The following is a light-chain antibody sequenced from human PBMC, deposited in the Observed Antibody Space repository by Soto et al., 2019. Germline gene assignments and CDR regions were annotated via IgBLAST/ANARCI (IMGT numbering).Light chain of an antibody. CDR1: NSDIGDYNY. CDR2: DVS. V-gene: IGLV2-14*03. CDR3: SPYTTGSTL. Sequence: QSVLTQPASVSGSPGQSITISCTGTNSDIGDYNYVSWYQQHPGKAPKLMISDVSNRPSGVSSRFSGSKSGNTASLTISGLQAEEEGDYYCSPYTTGSTLFGTGTKVTVL. J-gene: IGLJ1*01.